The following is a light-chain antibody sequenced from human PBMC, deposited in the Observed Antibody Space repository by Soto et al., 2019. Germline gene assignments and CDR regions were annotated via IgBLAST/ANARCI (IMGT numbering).Light chain of an antibody. V-gene: IGKV1-13*02. J-gene: IGKJ2*01. Sequence: AIQLTQPPSSLSASVGDRVTITSRASQGISSALAWYQQKQGKAPKLLIYDASSLESGVPSRFSGSGSGTDFTLTISSLQPEDFATYYCQQFNSYPHGYTFGQGTKLEIK. CDR1: QGISSA. CDR2: DAS. CDR3: QQFNSYPHGYT.